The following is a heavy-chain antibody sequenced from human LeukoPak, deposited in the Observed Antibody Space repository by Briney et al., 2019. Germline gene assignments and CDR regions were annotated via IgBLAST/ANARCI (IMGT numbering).Heavy chain of an antibody. CDR1: GGSISSSTYY. Sequence: SETLSLTCTVSGGSISSSTYYWGWIRQPPGKGLEWIGSMYYSGSTYYNPSLKSRITISVDTSKNQFSLKVTSVTAADTAVYYCVRALNYDFWTGPQHFYFDYWGQGNLVPVSS. CDR2: MYYSGST. V-gene: IGHV4-39*01. J-gene: IGHJ4*02. CDR3: VRALNYDFWTGPQHFYFDY. D-gene: IGHD3-3*01.